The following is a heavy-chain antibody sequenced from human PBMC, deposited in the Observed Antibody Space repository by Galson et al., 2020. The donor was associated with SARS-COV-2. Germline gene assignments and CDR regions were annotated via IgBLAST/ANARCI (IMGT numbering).Heavy chain of an antibody. CDR1: GFSFSSYG. D-gene: IGHD6-19*01. CDR2: ILNDGTNK. V-gene: IGHV3-33*06. J-gene: IGHJ4*02. Sequence: GGSLRLSCAASGFSFSSYGMHWVRQAPGKGLEWVSLILNDGTNKYYADSVKGRFTVSRDNSKNTLSMQMNSLSAEDTAVYYCVKGISSSGWYTGDYWGQGTLVTVSS. CDR3: VKGISSSGWYTGDY.